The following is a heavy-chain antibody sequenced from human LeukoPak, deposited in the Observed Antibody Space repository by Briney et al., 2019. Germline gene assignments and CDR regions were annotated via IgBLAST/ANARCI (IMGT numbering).Heavy chain of an antibody. Sequence: GGSLRLSCAASGFTVSSNYMSWVRQAPGKGLEWVSVIYSGGSTYYADSVKGRFTISRDNSKNTLYLQMNSLRAEDTAVYYCARDSYYYDSSGYLGYWGQGTLVTVSS. CDR2: IYSGGST. V-gene: IGHV3-66*02. CDR1: GFTVSSNY. CDR3: ARDSYYYDSSGYLGY. D-gene: IGHD3-22*01. J-gene: IGHJ4*02.